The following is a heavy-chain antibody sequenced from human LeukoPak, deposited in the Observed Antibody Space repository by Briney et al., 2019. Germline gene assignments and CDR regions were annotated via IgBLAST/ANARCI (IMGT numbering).Heavy chain of an antibody. CDR1: GFTFSSYA. D-gene: IGHD2-2*01. CDR2: ISYDGSNK. CDR3: ASGNSASCLNY. J-gene: IGHJ4*02. V-gene: IGHV3-30-3*01. Sequence: PGRSLRLSCAASGFTFSSYAMHWVRQAPGKGLEWVAVISYDGSNKYYADSVKGRFTISRDNSKNTLYLQMNSLRAEDTAVYYCASGNSASCLNYWGQGTLVTVSS.